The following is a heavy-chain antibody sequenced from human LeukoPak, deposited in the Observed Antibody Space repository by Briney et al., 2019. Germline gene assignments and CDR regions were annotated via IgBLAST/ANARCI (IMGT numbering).Heavy chain of an antibody. V-gene: IGHV7-4-1*02. J-gene: IGHJ4*02. D-gene: IGHD3-10*01. CDR2: INTNTGNP. CDR3: ARCLGVYYGSGSYYNPLRY. CDR1: GGTFSSYA. Sequence: ASVKVSCKASGGTFSSYAISWVRQAPGQGLEWMGWINTNTGNPTYAQGFTGRFVFSLDTSVSTAYLQISSLKAEDTAVYYCARCLGVYYGSGSYYNPLRYWGQGTLVTVSS.